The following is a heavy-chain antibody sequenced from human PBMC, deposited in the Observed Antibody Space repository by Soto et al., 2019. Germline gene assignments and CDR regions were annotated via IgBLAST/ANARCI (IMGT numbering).Heavy chain of an antibody. D-gene: IGHD6-19*01. J-gene: IGHJ6*02. Sequence: SVKVSCKAPRVAFSKFIVTWVRQAPGLGLEWVGGIIPIFGTANYAQKFQGRVTITADEPKSTSYMEVNNLRSEDTAVYYCAKVRYSSPMGYYYGMDVWGQGTTVTVSS. V-gene: IGHV1-69*13. CDR2: IIPIFGTA. CDR1: RVAFSKFI. CDR3: AKVRYSSPMGYYYGMDV.